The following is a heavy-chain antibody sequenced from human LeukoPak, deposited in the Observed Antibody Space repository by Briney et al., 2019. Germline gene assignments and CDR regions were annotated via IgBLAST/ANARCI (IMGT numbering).Heavy chain of an antibody. CDR1: GFTFDDYG. V-gene: IGHV3-23*01. J-gene: IGHJ4*02. CDR3: AKDDRWLQFCC. Sequence: GGSLRLSCAASGFTFDDYGMSWVRQAPGKGLEWVSAISGSGFSTYYADSVKGRFTISRDNSKNTLYLQMNSLRAEDTAVYYCAKDDRWLQFCCWGQGTLVTVSA. D-gene: IGHD5-24*01. CDR2: ISGSGFST.